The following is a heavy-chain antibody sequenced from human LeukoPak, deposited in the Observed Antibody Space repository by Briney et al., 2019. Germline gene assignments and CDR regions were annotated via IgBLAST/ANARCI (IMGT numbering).Heavy chain of an antibody. J-gene: IGHJ6*04. V-gene: IGHV3-7*03. CDR3: ARKAYGLDV. Sequence: GGALRLSCAPSGFTFSSYWMSWVRQAPGKGLEWVANIKQDGSEKYYVDSVKGRFTISRDNAKNSLYLQMNSLRADDTAVYCCARKAYGLDVWGKGTTVTVSS. CDR2: IKQDGSEK. CDR1: GFTFSSYW.